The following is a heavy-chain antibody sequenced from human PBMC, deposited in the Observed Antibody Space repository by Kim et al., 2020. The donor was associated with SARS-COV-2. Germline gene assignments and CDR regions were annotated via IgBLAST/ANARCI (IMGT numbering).Heavy chain of an antibody. D-gene: IGHD3-22*01. CDR1: GYSFTSYW. V-gene: IGHV5-51*01. CDR3: AVGSSGYYYPRTHYGMDV. J-gene: IGHJ6*02. CDR2: IYPGDSDT. Sequence: GESLKISCKGSGYSFTSYWIGWVRQMPGKGLEWMGIIYPGDSDTSYSPSFQGQVTISADKSISTAYLQWSSLKASDTAMYYCAVGSSGYYYPRTHYGMDVWGQGTTVTVSS.